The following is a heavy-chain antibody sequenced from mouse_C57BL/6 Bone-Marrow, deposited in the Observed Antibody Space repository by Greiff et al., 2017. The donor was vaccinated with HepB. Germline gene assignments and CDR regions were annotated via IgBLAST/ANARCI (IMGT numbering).Heavy chain of an antibody. CDR1: GYSITSGYY. CDR2: ISYDGSN. CDR3: APGFAY. Sequence: DVQLQESGPGLVKPSQSLSLTCSVTGYSITSGYYWNWIRQFPGNKLEWMGYISYDGSNNYNPSLKNRISITRDTSKNQFFLKLNSVTTEDTATYYCAPGFAYWGQGTLVTVSA. V-gene: IGHV3-6*01. J-gene: IGHJ3*01.